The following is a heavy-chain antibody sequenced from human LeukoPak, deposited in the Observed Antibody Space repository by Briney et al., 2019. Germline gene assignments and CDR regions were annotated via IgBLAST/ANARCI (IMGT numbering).Heavy chain of an antibody. CDR1: GYTFTSYG. CDR3: ARVSTIFGVVIILGGYFDY. CDR2: ISAYNGNT. Sequence: ASVKVSCKASGYTFTSYGISWVRQAPGQGLEWMGWISAYNGNTNYAQKLQGRVTMTTDTSTSTAYMGLRSLRSDDTAVYYCARVSTIFGVVIILGGYFDYWGQGTLVTVSS. V-gene: IGHV1-18*01. J-gene: IGHJ4*02. D-gene: IGHD3-3*01.